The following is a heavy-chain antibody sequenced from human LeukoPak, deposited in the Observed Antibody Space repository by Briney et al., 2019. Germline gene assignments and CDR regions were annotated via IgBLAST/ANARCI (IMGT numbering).Heavy chain of an antibody. J-gene: IGHJ6*02. V-gene: IGHV1-69*04. CDR1: GGTFSSYA. CDR3: AGGYRYGGSAYYYYGMDV. Sequence: ASVKVSCKASGGTFSSYAISWVRQAPGQGLEWMGRIIPIFGIANYAQKFQGRVTITADKSTSTAYMELSSLRSEDTAVYYCAGGYRYGGSAYYYYGMDVWGQGTTVTVSS. D-gene: IGHD5-18*01. CDR2: IIPIFGIA.